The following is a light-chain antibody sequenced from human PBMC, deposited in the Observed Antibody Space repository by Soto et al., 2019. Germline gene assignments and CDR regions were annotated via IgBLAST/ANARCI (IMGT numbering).Light chain of an antibody. V-gene: IGLV2-8*01. CDR3: SSYGGSKV. CDR1: SSDVGGYNY. J-gene: IGLJ2*01. Sequence: QSVLTQPPSASGSPGQSVTISCTGTSSDVGGYNYVSWYQHHPGKAPKLIIYEVTKRPSGVPDRFSGSKSGNTASLTVSGLQAEDEANYYCSSYGGSKVFGGGTKLTVL. CDR2: EVT.